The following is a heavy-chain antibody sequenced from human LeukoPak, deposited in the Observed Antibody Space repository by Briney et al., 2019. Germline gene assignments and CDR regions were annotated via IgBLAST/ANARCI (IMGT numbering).Heavy chain of an antibody. D-gene: IGHD1-26*01. Sequence: SETPSLTCTVSGGSISSYYWSWIRQPPGKGLEWIGYIYYSGSTNYNPSHKSRVTISVDTSKNQFSLKLSSVTAADTAVYYCARDRSGMNYYYYGMDVWGQGTTVTVSS. CDR3: ARDRSGMNYYYYGMDV. V-gene: IGHV4-59*01. J-gene: IGHJ6*02. CDR2: IYYSGST. CDR1: GGSISSYY.